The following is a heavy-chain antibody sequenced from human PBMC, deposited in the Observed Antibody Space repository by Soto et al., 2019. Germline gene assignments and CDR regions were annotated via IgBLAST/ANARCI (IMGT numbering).Heavy chain of an antibody. CDR3: ANTYYDFWSGTRNWFDP. V-gene: IGHV4-59*12. CDR1: SGSISTYY. Sequence: SETLSLTCTVSSGSISTYYWSWIRRPPGKGLEWIGYIYYTGSTNYNPSLKSRVTISVDTSKNQFSLKLSSVTAADTAVYFCANTYYDFWSGTRNWFDPWGQGTLVTVSS. D-gene: IGHD3-3*01. J-gene: IGHJ5*02. CDR2: IYYTGST.